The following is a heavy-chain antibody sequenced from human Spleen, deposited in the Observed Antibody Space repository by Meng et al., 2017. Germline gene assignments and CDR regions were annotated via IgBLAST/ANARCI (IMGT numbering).Heavy chain of an antibody. D-gene: IGHD3-10*01. CDR2: IKQDGSEK. CDR1: GFTFSSYW. Sequence: GGSLRLSCAASGFTFSSYWMSWVRQAPGKGLEWVANIKQDGSEKYYVDSVKGRFTISRDNAKNSLYLQMNSLRAEDTAVYYCARDRGLLWFGGSPQYFQHWGQGTLVTVSS. CDR3: ARDRGLLWFGGSPQYFQH. V-gene: IGHV3-7*01. J-gene: IGHJ1*01.